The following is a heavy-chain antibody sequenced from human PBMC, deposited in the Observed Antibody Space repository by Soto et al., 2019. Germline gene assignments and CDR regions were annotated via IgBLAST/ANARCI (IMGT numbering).Heavy chain of an antibody. CDR3: ARDSAGGIAAAGTYYYYGMDV. J-gene: IGHJ6*02. D-gene: IGHD6-13*01. CDR2: IYYSGST. Sequence: PSETLSLTCTVSGGSISSGGYYWSWIRQHPGKGLEWIGYIYYSGSTYYNPSLKSRVTISVDTSKNQFSLKLSSVTAADTAVYYCARDSAGGIAAAGTYYYYGMDVWGQGTTVTVSS. V-gene: IGHV4-31*03. CDR1: GGSISSGGYY.